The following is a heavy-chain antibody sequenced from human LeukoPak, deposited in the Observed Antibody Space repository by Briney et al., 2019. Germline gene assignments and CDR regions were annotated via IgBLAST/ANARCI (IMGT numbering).Heavy chain of an antibody. J-gene: IGHJ4*02. V-gene: IGHV4-34*01. Sequence: SEALSLTCAVYGGSFSGYYWSWIRQPPGKGLEWIGEINHSGSTNYNPSLKSRVTISVDTSKNQFSLKLSSVTAADTAVYYCARRGDYWGQGTLVTVSS. D-gene: IGHD3-16*01. CDR2: INHSGST. CDR3: ARRGDY. CDR1: GGSFSGYY.